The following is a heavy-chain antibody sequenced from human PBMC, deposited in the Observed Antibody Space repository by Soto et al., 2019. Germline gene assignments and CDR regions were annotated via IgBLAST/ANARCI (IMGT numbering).Heavy chain of an antibody. D-gene: IGHD3-10*01. J-gene: IGHJ4*02. Sequence: QITLKESGPTLVKPTQTLTLTCTFSGFSLTTSGVGVGWIRQPPGKALEWLALIYWNDHTRYNPSLKNRLTIPQDTSQNPVVLTLANLDPVDTGTYFCCHRPPREEFPDFWGQGTLVTVSS. CDR1: GFSLTTSGVG. CDR2: IYWNDHT. CDR3: CHRPPREEFPDF. V-gene: IGHV2-5*04.